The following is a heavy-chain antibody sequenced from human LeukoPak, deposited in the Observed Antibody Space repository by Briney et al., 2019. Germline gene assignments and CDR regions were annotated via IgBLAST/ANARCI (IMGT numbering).Heavy chain of an antibody. CDR1: GFTFSSHW. CDR2: INSDGSTT. CDR3: ADPDWG. V-gene: IGHV3-74*01. J-gene: IGHJ3*01. Sequence: GGSLRLSCAASGFTFSSHWMHWVRQAPGKGLVWVSRINSDGSTTTYADSVTGRFTISRDNAKNTLYLQMNSLRADDTAVYYCADPDWGWGQGTMVTVSS. D-gene: IGHD3/OR15-3a*01.